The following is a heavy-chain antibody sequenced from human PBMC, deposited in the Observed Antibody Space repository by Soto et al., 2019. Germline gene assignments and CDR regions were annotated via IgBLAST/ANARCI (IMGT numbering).Heavy chain of an antibody. CDR2: IYYSGST. D-gene: IGHD4-4*01. V-gene: IGHV4-30-4*01. CDR3: ARSPRGLQTVTTLYYYYYGMDV. J-gene: IGHJ6*02. Sequence: SETLSLTCTVSGGSISSGDYYWSWIRQPPGKGLEWIGYIYYSGSTYYNPSLKSRVTISVDTSKNQFSLKLSSVTAADTAVYYCARSPRGLQTVTTLYYYYYGMDVWGQGTTVTVSS. CDR1: GGSISSGDYY.